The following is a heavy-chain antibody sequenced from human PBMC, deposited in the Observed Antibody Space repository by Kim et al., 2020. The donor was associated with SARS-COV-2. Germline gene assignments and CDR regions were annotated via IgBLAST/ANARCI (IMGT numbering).Heavy chain of an antibody. CDR3: ARDLVVPAAMKRYYYYYGMDV. CDR1: GGSISSGGYY. V-gene: IGHV4-31*03. Sequence: SETLSLTCTVSGGSISSGGYYWSWIRQHPGKGLEWIGYIYYSGSTYYNPSLKSRVTISVDTSKNQFSLKLSSVTAADTAVYYCARDLVVPAAMKRYYYYYGMDVWGQGTTVTVSS. CDR2: IYYSGST. D-gene: IGHD2-2*01. J-gene: IGHJ6*02.